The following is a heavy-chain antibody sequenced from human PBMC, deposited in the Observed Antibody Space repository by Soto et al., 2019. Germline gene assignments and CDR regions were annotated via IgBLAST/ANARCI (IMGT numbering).Heavy chain of an antibody. CDR1: EITLTNYW. J-gene: IGHJ4*02. V-gene: IGHV3-7*01. CDR3: ARDMGFGDF. D-gene: IGHD3-16*01. Sequence: GGSLRLSCEASEITLTNYWMTWVSQAPGKGQERVASISPDGNTKYYEDSVKGRFTVSRDNAKNSVDLQMNNLRIEVTATYYCARDMGFGDFWGQGALVTVSS. CDR2: ISPDGNTK.